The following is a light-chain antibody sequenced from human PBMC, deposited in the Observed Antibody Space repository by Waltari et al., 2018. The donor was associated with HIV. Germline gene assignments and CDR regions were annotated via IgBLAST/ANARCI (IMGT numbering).Light chain of an antibody. CDR2: DNN. V-gene: IGLV1-51*01. J-gene: IGLJ2*01. CDR3: GTWDSSLSAVV. CDR1: TSNIGTNY. Sequence: QSVLTQPPSVSAAPGQKVTISCTGTTSNIGTNYVSWYQQLPGTAPKLPISDNNKRPSGIPDRFSGSKSGTSATLGITGLQTGDEADYYCGTWDSSLSAVVFGGGTKLTVL.